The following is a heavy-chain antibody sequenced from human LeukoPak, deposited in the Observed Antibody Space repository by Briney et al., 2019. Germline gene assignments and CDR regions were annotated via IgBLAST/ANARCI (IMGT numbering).Heavy chain of an antibody. CDR3: AREFVVPAAIAPRGTYYYYGMDV. CDR1: GYTFTGYY. V-gene: IGHV1-2*02. CDR2: INPNSGGT. Sequence: ASVKVSCKASGYTFTGYYMHWVRQAPGQGLEWMGWINPNSGGTNYAQKFQGRVTMTRDTSISTAYMELSRLRSDDTAVYYCAREFVVPAAIAPRGTYYYYGMDVWGQGTTVTVSS. J-gene: IGHJ6*02. D-gene: IGHD2-2*01.